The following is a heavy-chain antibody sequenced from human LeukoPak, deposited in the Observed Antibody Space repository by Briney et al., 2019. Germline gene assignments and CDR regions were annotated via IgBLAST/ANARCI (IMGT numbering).Heavy chain of an antibody. D-gene: IGHD4-23*01. V-gene: IGHV4-38-2*02. CDR3: ARPHDYGGNSFGFDY. J-gene: IGHJ4*02. CDR1: GYSISSGYY. CDR2: IYHSGST. Sequence: SETLSLTCTVSGYSISSGYYWGWIRQPPGKGLEWIGSIYHSGSTYYNPSLKSRVTISVDTSKNQFSLKLSSVTAADTAVYYCARPHDYGGNSFGFDYWGQGTLVTVSS.